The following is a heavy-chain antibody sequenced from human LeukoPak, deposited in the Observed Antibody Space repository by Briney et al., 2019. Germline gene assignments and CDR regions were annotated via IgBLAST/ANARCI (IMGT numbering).Heavy chain of an antibody. V-gene: IGHV3-64*01. D-gene: IGHD1-26*01. J-gene: IGHJ4*02. CDR1: GFTFSSYA. Sequence: GASLRLSCAASGFTFSSYAIHWVRQPPGKRLEYVSAISSNGGSTNYANSVKGRFTISRDNSKNTLYLQMGSLGAEDFAVYYCARDGGSFKLDYGGRGTLVTASS. CDR2: ISSNGGST. CDR3: ARDGGSFKLDY.